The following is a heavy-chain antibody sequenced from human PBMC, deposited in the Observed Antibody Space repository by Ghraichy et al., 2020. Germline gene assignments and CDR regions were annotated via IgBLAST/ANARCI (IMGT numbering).Heavy chain of an antibody. J-gene: IGHJ5*02. Sequence: SETLSLTCTVSGGSISSYYWSWIRQPPGKGLEWIGYIYYSGSTNYNPSLKSRVTISVDTSKNQFSLKLSSVTAADTAVYYCARHVPPSWVTMVRGVDITGWFDPWGQGTLVTVSS. CDR1: GGSISSYY. D-gene: IGHD3-10*01. CDR2: IYYSGST. V-gene: IGHV4-59*08. CDR3: ARHVPPSWVTMVRGVDITGWFDP.